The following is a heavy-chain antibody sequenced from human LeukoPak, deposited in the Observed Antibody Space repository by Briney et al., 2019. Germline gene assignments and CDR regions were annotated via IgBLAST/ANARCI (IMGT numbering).Heavy chain of an antibody. CDR2: INPNSGGT. D-gene: IGHD3-10*01. CDR1: GYTFTGYY. J-gene: IGHJ4*02. V-gene: IGHV1-2*02. CDR3: ARGPYYGSGSYSY. Sequence: GASVTVSCKASGYTFTGYYMHWVRQAPGQGLEWMGWINPNSGGTNYAQKFQGRVTMTRDTSISTAYMELSRLRSDDTAVYYCARGPYYGSGSYSYWGQGTLVTVSS.